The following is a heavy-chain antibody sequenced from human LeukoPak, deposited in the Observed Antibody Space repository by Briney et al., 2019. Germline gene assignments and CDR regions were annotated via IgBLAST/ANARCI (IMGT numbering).Heavy chain of an antibody. Sequence: PSETLSLTCTVSGGSISSSSYYWGWIRQPPGKGLEWIGSIYYSGSTYYNPSLKSRVTISVDTSKNQFSLKLSSVTAADTAVYYCARAPVTMVRGAYDYWGQGTLVTVSS. J-gene: IGHJ4*02. CDR2: IYYSGST. D-gene: IGHD3-10*01. CDR3: ARAPVTMVRGAYDY. CDR1: GGSISSSSYY. V-gene: IGHV4-39*07.